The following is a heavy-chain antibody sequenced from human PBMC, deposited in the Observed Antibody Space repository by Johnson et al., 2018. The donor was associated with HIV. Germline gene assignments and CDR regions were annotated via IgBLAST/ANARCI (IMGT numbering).Heavy chain of an antibody. V-gene: IGHV3-48*04. CDR2: ISSSGTTI. CDR3: ANSADYGDYGSPDAFDI. J-gene: IGHJ3*02. CDR1: GFTFSSHW. D-gene: IGHD4-17*01. Sequence: EQLVESGGALVQPGGSLNLSCAASGFTFSSHWMHWVRQVPGKGLEWVSYISSSGTTIYYADSVKGRFTISRDNAKNSLYLQMNSLRAEDTAVYYCANSADYGDYGSPDAFDIWGQGTMVTVSS.